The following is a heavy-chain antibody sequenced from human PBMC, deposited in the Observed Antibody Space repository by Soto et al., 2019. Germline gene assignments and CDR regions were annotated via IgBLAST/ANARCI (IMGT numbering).Heavy chain of an antibody. D-gene: IGHD1-26*01. V-gene: IGHV3-49*03. Sequence: PGGSLRLSCTASGFTFGDYAMSWFRQAPGKGLEWVGFIRSKAYGGTTEYAASVKGRFTISRDDSKSIAYLQMNSLKTEDTAVYYCTRDVGEHLTPRNFDYWGQGTLVTVSS. CDR1: GFTFGDYA. J-gene: IGHJ4*02. CDR3: TRDVGEHLTPRNFDY. CDR2: IRSKAYGGTT.